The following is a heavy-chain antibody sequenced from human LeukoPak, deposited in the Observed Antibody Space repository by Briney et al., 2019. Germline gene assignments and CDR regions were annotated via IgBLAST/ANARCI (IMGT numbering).Heavy chain of an antibody. V-gene: IGHV4-30-4*08. CDR1: GGSISSGDYY. Sequence: SETLSLTCTVPGGSISSGDYYWGWIRQPPGKGLEWIGYIYYSGTTSYNSSLQSRVTISVDTSKNQFSLKLNSVTAADTAVYYCASIGYCSGGSCLYFDHWGQGTLVTVSS. D-gene: IGHD2-15*01. CDR2: IYYSGTT. J-gene: IGHJ4*02. CDR3: ASIGYCSGGSCLYFDH.